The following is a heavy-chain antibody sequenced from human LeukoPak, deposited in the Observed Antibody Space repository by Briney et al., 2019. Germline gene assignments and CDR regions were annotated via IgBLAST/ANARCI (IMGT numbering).Heavy chain of an antibody. V-gene: IGHV1-2*02. J-gene: IGHJ6*03. CDR3: ARGGYSYAPPAFYYYYMDV. D-gene: IGHD5-18*01. CDR1: GYTFIDYY. CDR2: INPNSGGT. Sequence: ASVKVSCEASGYTFIDYYMHWVRQAPGQGLEWMGWINPNSGGTNCAQKFQGRVTMTRDTSINTAYMELSSLRFDDTAVYYCARGGYSYAPPAFYYYYMDVWGKGTTVTVSS.